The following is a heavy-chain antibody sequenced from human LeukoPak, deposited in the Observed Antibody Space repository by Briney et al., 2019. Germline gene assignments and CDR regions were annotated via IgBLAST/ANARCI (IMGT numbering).Heavy chain of an antibody. J-gene: IGHJ6*03. V-gene: IGHV3-48*03. D-gene: IGHD2-15*01. CDR3: ARLGGGSCSPMDV. CDR2: ISQSGGTK. Sequence: PGGSLRLSCVASGFTFNNYEMNWVRQAPGKGLEWVSYISQSGGTKRYTDSVKGRFTISRDNAKNSLYLQLSSLRAEDTALYYCARLGGGSCSPMDVWGKGTTVTVSS. CDR1: GFTFNNYE.